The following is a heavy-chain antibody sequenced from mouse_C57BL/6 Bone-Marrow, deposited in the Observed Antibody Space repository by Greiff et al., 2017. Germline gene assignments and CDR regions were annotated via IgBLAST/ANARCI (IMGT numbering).Heavy chain of an antibody. CDR3: AREGLLRLDY. Sequence: QVQLKQSGAELVRPGTSVKVSCKASGYAFTNYLIEWVKQRPGQGLEWIGVINPGSGGTNYNEKFKGKATLTANKSSSTAYMQLSSLTSEDSAVFLCAREGLLRLDYWGQGTTLTVSS. V-gene: IGHV1-54*01. D-gene: IGHD1-1*01. J-gene: IGHJ2*01. CDR2: INPGSGGT. CDR1: GYAFTNYL.